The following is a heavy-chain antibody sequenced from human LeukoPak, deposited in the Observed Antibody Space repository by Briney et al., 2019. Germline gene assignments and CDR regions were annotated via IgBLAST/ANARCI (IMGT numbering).Heavy chain of an antibody. V-gene: IGHV4-59*01. CDR2: IHYSGST. Sequence: PSETLSLTCTVSGGSISSYYWSWIRQPPGQGLGWIGYIHYSGSTNYSPSLQSRVTISVDTSKNQFYLNLTSVTAADSAVYYCARVSWFPGTSYYYMDVWGKGTTVTVSS. D-gene: IGHD1-1*01. CDR1: GGSISSYY. CDR3: ARVSWFPGTSYYYMDV. J-gene: IGHJ6*03.